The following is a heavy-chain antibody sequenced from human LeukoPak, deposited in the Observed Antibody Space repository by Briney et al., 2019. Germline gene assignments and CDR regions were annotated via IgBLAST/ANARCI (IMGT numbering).Heavy chain of an antibody. Sequence: PSETLSLTCTVSGYSISSGYYWGWIRQPPGKGLEWIGSIYHSGSTYYNPSLKSRVTISVDTSKNQFSLKLSSVTAADTAVYYCARDRSSGWYEGGAFDIWGQGTMVTVSS. CDR2: IYHSGST. J-gene: IGHJ3*02. CDR1: GYSISSGYY. D-gene: IGHD6-19*01. V-gene: IGHV4-38-2*02. CDR3: ARDRSSGWYEGGAFDI.